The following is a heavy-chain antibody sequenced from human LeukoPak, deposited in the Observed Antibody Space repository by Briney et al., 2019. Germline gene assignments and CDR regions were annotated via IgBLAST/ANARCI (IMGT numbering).Heavy chain of an antibody. J-gene: IGHJ3*02. V-gene: IGHV1-2*02. CDR3: ARPYYDNASHRGTNDAFQM. CDR1: GYTFTGYY. CDR2: INPNSGGT. Sequence: GASVKVSCKASGYTFTGYYMHWVRQAPGQGLEWMGWINPNSGGTNYAQKFQGRVTMTRDTSISTAYMELSRLRSDDTAMYYCARPYYDNASHRGTNDAFQMWGRGTMVTVTS. D-gene: IGHD3-9*01.